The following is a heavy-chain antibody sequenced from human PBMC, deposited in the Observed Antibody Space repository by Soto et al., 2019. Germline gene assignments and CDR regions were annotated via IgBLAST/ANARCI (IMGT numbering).Heavy chain of an antibody. J-gene: IGHJ4*02. CDR1: GLIVSSNY. CDR3: ARSSNWYVYNHFDL. CDR2: IYAGGNT. D-gene: IGHD6-13*01. V-gene: IGHV3-53*01. Sequence: PGGSLRLSCAASGLIVSSNYMTWVRQAPGKGLEWVSVIYAGGNTYYADSVKGRFTTSRDNSKNTLYLQMNSLRAEDTAVYYCARSSNWYVYNHFDLWGQGTLVTVSS.